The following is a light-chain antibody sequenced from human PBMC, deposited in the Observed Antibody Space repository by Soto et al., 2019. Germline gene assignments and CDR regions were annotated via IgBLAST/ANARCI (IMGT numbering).Light chain of an antibody. V-gene: IGKV2-28*01. CDR3: MQALQTPT. Sequence: DIVMTQSPLSLPVTPGEPASISCRSSQSLLHRNGYNYLDWYLQKPGQSPQILIYLGSNRASGVPDRFSGSGSDTDFTLKISRVEAEDVGVYYCMQALQTPTFGGGTKVEIK. CDR1: QSLLHRNGYNY. J-gene: IGKJ4*01. CDR2: LGS.